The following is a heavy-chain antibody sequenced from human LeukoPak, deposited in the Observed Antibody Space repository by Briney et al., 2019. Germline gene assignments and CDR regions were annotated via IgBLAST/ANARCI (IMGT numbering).Heavy chain of an antibody. D-gene: IGHD5-18*01. CDR1: GYTLTELS. J-gene: IGHJ4*02. CDR3: ARRGLGYSYGQGHFDY. Sequence: GASVKVSCKVSGYTLTELSMHWVRQAPGKGLEWMGGFDPEDGETIYAQKFQGRVTMTEDTSTDTAYMELSSLRSEDTAVYYCARRGLGYSYGQGHFDYWGQGTLVTVSS. CDR2: FDPEDGET. V-gene: IGHV1-24*01.